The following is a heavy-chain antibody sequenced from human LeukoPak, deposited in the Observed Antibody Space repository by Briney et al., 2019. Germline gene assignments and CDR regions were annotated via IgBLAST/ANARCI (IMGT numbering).Heavy chain of an antibody. CDR2: IRQDGDTK. CDR1: GFPFNAYW. CDR3: AKGGRSLQTY. D-gene: IGHD5-24*01. Sequence: GGSLRLSCAASGFPFNAYWMTWVRQAPGKGLEWVANIRQDGDTKYYVDSVKGRFTISRDNAKNSLYLQMNSLRVEDTAVYYCAKGGRSLQTYWGQGTLVTVSS. V-gene: IGHV3-7*03. J-gene: IGHJ4*02.